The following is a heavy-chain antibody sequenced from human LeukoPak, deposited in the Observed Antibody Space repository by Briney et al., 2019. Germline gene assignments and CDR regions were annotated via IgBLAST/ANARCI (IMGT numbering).Heavy chain of an antibody. CDR2: IRYDGSDK. J-gene: IGHJ4*02. Sequence: GGSLRLSCAASGFTFSTYAMHWVRQVPGKGLEWVSFIRYDGSDKYYTDSVKGRFTISRDNSKNTLYLQMNSLRAEDTAVYYCAKDYCSGGSCYFFDYWGQGTLVTVSS. V-gene: IGHV3-30*02. D-gene: IGHD2-15*01. CDR3: AKDYCSGGSCYFFDY. CDR1: GFTFSTYA.